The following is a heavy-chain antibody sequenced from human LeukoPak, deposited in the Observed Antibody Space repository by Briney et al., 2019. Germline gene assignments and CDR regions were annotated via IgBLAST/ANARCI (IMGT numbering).Heavy chain of an antibody. CDR2: ISSGSGTI. CDR1: GFTFSSRN. D-gene: IGHD3-16*01. Sequence: GGSLRLSCAASGFTFSSRNMNWVRQAPGKGLEWVSYISSGSGTIYYADSVKGRFTISRDNAKNSLYLQMNSLRAEDTALYYCARDSNDYVWGTYPYYFDHWGQGTLVTVSS. CDR3: ARDSNDYVWGTYPYYFDH. J-gene: IGHJ4*02. V-gene: IGHV3-48*01.